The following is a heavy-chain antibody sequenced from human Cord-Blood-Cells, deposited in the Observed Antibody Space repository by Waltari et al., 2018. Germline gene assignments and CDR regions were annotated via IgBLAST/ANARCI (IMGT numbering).Heavy chain of an antibody. J-gene: IGHJ4*02. D-gene: IGHD3-22*01. CDR1: GFTVSSNY. V-gene: IGHV3-53*01. CDR3: ARGIDDSSGYYDY. CDR2: IYSGGST. Sequence: EVQLVESGGGLIQPGGSLRLSCAAFGFTVSSNYMSWVRQAPGKGLWWVSVIYSGGSTHYADAVKRRFTISRDNSKNTLYLQMNSLRAEDTAVDYCARGIDDSSGYYDYWGQGTLVTVSS.